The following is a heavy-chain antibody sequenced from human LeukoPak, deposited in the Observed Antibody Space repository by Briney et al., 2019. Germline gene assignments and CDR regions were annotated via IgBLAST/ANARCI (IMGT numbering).Heavy chain of an antibody. Sequence: PSETLSLTCTVSGGSISSGDYYWSWIRQPPGKGLEWIGYIYYSGSTYYNPSLKSRVTISVDTSKNQFSLKLSSVTAADTAVYYCARLKSGYYYMDVWGKGTTVTVSS. V-gene: IGHV4-30-4*08. CDR3: ARLKSGYYYMDV. J-gene: IGHJ6*03. CDR1: GGSISSGDYY. D-gene: IGHD3-3*01. CDR2: IYYSGST.